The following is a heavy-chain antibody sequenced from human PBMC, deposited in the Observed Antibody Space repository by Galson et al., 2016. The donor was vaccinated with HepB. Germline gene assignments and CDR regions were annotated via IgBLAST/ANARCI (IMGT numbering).Heavy chain of an antibody. Sequence: SETLSLTCSVSGASVSSNSFYWVWIRQPPGKGLEWIGSIYYSGRTYNNPSLKSRVTMSVDTSKNYFSLKLTSVTAADTAVYYCARQTITAAGDYWGQGTLVTVSS. CDR1: GASVSSNSFY. CDR3: ARQTITAAGDY. D-gene: IGHD6-13*01. J-gene: IGHJ4*02. CDR2: IYYSGRT. V-gene: IGHV4-39*01.